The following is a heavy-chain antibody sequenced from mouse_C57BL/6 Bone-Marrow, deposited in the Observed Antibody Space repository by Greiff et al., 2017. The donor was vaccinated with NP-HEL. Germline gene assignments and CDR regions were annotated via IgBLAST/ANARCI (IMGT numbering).Heavy chain of an antibody. J-gene: IGHJ4*01. V-gene: IGHV1-75*01. CDR1: GYTFTDYY. CDR3: ARELTYGAYYDYAMDY. CDR2: IFPGSGST. D-gene: IGHD2-10*01. Sequence: SGPELVKPGASVKISCKASGYTFTDYYINWVKRRPGQGLEWIGWIFPGSGSTYYNEKFKGKATLTVDKSSSTAYMLLSSLTSEDSAVYFCARELTYGAYYDYAMDYWGQGTSVTVSS.